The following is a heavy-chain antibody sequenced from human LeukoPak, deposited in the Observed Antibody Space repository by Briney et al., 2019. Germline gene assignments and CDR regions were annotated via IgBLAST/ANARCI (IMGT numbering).Heavy chain of an antibody. J-gene: IGHJ5*02. CDR3: ARAPADSGGYYCVGSDL. V-gene: IGHV1-69*06. CDR1: GGTFSNYA. Sequence: SVKVSCKASGGTFSNYAISWVRQAPGQGLEWMGGIIPIFATANYPQRSQGRVTISADKSTNTAYMELSSLRAEDTAVYYCARAPADSGGYYCVGSDLWGQGALVTVSS. CDR2: IIPIFATA. D-gene: IGHD3-22*01.